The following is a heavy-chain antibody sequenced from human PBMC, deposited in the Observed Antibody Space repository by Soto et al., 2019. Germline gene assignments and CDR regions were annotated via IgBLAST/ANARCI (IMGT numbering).Heavy chain of an antibody. V-gene: IGHV5-51*01. CDR2: IYPGDSDT. CDR3: TRESSGYDFSSYYGMDV. Sequence: PVESLKISCKGSGYSFTSYWIGWVRQMPGKGLEWMGIIYPGDSDTRYSPSFQGQVTISRDDSKSIAYLQMNSLKTEDTAVYYCTRESSGYDFSSYYGMDVWGQGTTVTVSS. J-gene: IGHJ6*02. D-gene: IGHD5-12*01. CDR1: GYSFTSYW.